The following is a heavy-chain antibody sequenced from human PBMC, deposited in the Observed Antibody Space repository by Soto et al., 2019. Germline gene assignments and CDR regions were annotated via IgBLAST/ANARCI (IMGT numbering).Heavy chain of an antibody. CDR1: GYRFSRYG. D-gene: IGHD3-22*01. V-gene: IGHV1-18*01. Sequence: QVQFVQSGGEVKKPGASVKVSCKTSGYRFSRYGINWVRQAPGQGLEWMGWISTYNGNTQYAQKFQGRVIMTIDTSTNTAYLELRSLRSDDTAVYYCARDEEDANLMIVVLPGDYWGQGTLVSVSS. CDR3: ARDEEDANLMIVVLPGDY. CDR2: ISTYNGNT. J-gene: IGHJ4*02.